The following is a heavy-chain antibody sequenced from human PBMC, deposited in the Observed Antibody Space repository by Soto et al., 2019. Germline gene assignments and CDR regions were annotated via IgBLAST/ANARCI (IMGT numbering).Heavy chain of an antibody. CDR3: ARDLISIFWVVIIRSGGMDV. Sequence: QVQLVESGGGVVQPGRSLRLSCAASGFTFSSYGMHWVRQAPGKGLEWVAVIWYDGSNKYYADSVKGRFTISRDNSKNTLYLQMNRLRAEDTALYYCARDLISIFWVVIIRSGGMDVWGQGTTVTVSS. CDR2: IWYDGSNK. V-gene: IGHV3-33*01. CDR1: GFTFSSYG. J-gene: IGHJ6*02. D-gene: IGHD3-3*02.